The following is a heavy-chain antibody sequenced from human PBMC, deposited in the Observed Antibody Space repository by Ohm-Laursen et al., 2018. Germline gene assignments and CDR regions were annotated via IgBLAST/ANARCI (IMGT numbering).Heavy chain of an antibody. D-gene: IGHD3-16*01. CDR1: GFTFSDYY. CDR3: ASNLRLGGMDV. CDR2: ISSSGSTI. V-gene: IGHV3-11*04. Sequence: SPRLSCAASGFTFSDYYMSWIRQAPGKGLEWVSYISSSGSTIYYADSVKGRFTISRDNAKNSLYLQMNSLRAEDTAVYYCASNLRLGGMDVWGQGTTVTVSS. J-gene: IGHJ6*02.